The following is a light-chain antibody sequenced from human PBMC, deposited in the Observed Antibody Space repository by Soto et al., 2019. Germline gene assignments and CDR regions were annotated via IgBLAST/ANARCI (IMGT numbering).Light chain of an antibody. CDR2: GNN. J-gene: IGLJ3*02. CDR1: NSNIGSNT. V-gene: IGLV1-44*01. Sequence: QLVLTQPPSASGTPGQTVAISCSGSNSNIGSNTVNWYQQFPGTAPKLLIYGNNQRPSGVPDRFSGSKSDTSASLAISGLLSEDESDYYCAAWDDSLNGWVFGGGTQLTVL. CDR3: AAWDDSLNGWV.